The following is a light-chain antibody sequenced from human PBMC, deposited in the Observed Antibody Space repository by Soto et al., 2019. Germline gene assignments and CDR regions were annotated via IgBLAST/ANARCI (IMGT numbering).Light chain of an antibody. CDR2: WAS. Sequence: DIVMTQSPDSLPVSLGERATINCKSSQSVLYSSNDKNYLAWYQQQPGQPPKLLIYWASTRESGVPDRFSGSGSGTDFTLTISSLQAEDVAVYYCQQYYTTPITFGQGTRLEIK. J-gene: IGKJ5*01. CDR1: QSVLYSSNDKNY. V-gene: IGKV4-1*01. CDR3: QQYYTTPIT.